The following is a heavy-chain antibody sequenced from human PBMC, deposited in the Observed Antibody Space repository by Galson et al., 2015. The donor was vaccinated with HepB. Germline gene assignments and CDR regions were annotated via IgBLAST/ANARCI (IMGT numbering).Heavy chain of an antibody. CDR2: INHSGST. CDR1: GGSFSGYY. D-gene: IGHD2-8*01. V-gene: IGHV4-34*01. Sequence: ETLSLTCAVYGGSFSGYYWSWIRQPPGKGLEWIGEINHSGSTNYNPSLKSRVTISVDTSKNQFSLKLSSVTAADTAVYYCARGRGYCTNGVCYLYYYYGMDVWGQGTTVTVSS. CDR3: ARGRGYCTNGVCYLYYYYGMDV. J-gene: IGHJ6*02.